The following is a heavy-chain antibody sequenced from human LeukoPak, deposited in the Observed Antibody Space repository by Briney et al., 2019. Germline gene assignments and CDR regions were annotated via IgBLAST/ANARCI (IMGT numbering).Heavy chain of an antibody. CDR1: GFTFSSYW. V-gene: IGHV3-7*01. CDR2: IKQDGSEK. J-gene: IGHJ4*02. D-gene: IGHD2-8*01. CDR3: ARVGYCTNGVCLDY. Sequence: GGSLRLSCAASGFTFSSYWMSWVRQAPGKGLEWVANIKQDGSEKYYVDSVKGRFTISRDNAKNSLYLQMNSLRAEDTAVYDCARVGYCTNGVCLDYWGQGTQVTVSS.